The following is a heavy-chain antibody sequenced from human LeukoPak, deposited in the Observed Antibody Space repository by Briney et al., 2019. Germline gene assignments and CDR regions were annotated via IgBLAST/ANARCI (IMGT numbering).Heavy chain of an antibody. CDR3: VRHSGSYLQRPFDY. CDR2: IYNSGTT. CDR1: SGSISSSSYY. D-gene: IGHD1-26*01. J-gene: IGHJ4*02. Sequence: PSETLSLTCSVSSGSISSSSYYWGWIRQPPGKGLEWIGSIYNSGTTHYNPSLKSRVTISVETSKNQFSLKLSSVTAADTAVYYCVRHSGSYLQRPFDYWGQGTLVTVSS. V-gene: IGHV4-39*01.